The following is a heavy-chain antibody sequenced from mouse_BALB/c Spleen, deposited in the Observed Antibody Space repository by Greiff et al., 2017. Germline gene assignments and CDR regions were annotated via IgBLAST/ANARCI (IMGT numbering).Heavy chain of an antibody. CDR3: ARPYRYFYAMDY. J-gene: IGHJ4*01. Sequence: QVQLQQSGPELVKPGASVKISCKASGYAFSSSWMNWVKQRPGQGLEWIGRIYPGDGDTNYNGKFKGKATLTADKSSSTAYMQLSSLTSVDSAVYFCARPYRYFYAMDYWGQGTSVTVSS. CDR1: GYAFSSSW. D-gene: IGHD2-14*01. V-gene: IGHV1-82*01. CDR2: IYPGDGDT.